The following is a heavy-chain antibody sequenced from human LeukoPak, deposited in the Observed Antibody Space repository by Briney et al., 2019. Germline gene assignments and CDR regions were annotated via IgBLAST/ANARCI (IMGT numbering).Heavy chain of an antibody. Sequence: SVKVSCKASGGTFSSYAISWVRQAPGQRLEWMGGIIPIFGTANYAQKFQGRVTITADESTSTAYMELSSLRSEDTAVYYCAVKVEAEGGNWFDPWGQGTLVTVSS. V-gene: IGHV1-69*13. CDR3: AVKVEAEGGNWFDP. CDR2: IIPIFGTA. CDR1: GGTFSSYA. J-gene: IGHJ5*02. D-gene: IGHD5-24*01.